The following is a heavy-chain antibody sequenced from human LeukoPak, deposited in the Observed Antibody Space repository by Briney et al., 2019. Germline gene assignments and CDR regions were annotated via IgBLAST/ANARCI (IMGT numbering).Heavy chain of an antibody. CDR1: GGSISSYY. CDR3: ARALAGAYGGSPDY. Sequence: PSETLSLTCTVSGGSISSYYWSWIRQPPGKGLEWIGYIYYSGSTNYNPSLKSRVTISVDTSKNQFSLKLSSVTAADTAVYYCARALAGAYGGSPDYWGQGTLVTVSS. V-gene: IGHV4-59*01. D-gene: IGHD5-12*01. J-gene: IGHJ4*02. CDR2: IYYSGST.